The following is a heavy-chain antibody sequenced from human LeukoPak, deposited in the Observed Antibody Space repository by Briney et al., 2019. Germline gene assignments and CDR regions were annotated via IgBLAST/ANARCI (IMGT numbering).Heavy chain of an antibody. CDR2: IRSKAYGGTT. CDR3: TRDGYNWNDVFDY. D-gene: IGHD1-1*01. Sequence: HSGGSLRLSCTASGFTVGDYAMSWVRRAPGKGLEWVGFIRSKAYGGTTEYAASVKGRFTISRDDSKSIAYLQMNSLKTEDTAVYYCTRDGYNWNDVFDYWGQGTLVTVSS. J-gene: IGHJ4*02. CDR1: GFTVGDYA. V-gene: IGHV3-49*04.